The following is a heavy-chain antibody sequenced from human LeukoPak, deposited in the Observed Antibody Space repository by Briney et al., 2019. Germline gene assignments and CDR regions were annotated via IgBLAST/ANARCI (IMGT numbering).Heavy chain of an antibody. D-gene: IGHD5-12*01. Sequence: GGSLRLSCAASGFTFSSHEMNWVRQAPGKGLEWVSYISSSGSTIYYADSVKGRFTISRDNAKNSLHLQMNSLRAEDTAVYYCARDVGGYDSDYWGQGTLVTVSS. CDR3: ARDVGGYDSDY. CDR2: ISSSGSTI. V-gene: IGHV3-48*03. J-gene: IGHJ4*02. CDR1: GFTFSSHE.